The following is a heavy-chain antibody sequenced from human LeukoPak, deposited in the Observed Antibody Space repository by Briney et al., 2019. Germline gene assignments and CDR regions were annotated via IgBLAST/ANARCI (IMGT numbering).Heavy chain of an antibody. V-gene: IGHV3-48*01. CDR1: GFTFSSYS. Sequence: PGGSLRLSCAASGFTFSSYSMNWVRQAPGKGLEWVSYISSSSSTIYYADSVKGRFTISRDNAKNSLYLPMNSLRAEDTAVYYCARDLTIFGVVITFGYWGQGTLVTVSS. D-gene: IGHD3-3*01. CDR2: ISSSSSTI. CDR3: ARDLTIFGVVITFGY. J-gene: IGHJ4*02.